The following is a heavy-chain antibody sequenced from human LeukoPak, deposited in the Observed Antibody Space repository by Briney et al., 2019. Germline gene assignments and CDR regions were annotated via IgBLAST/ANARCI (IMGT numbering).Heavy chain of an antibody. D-gene: IGHD6-6*01. V-gene: IGHV3-11*06. CDR3: AREGYSRSSVVY. J-gene: IGHJ4*02. CDR1: GFTFSGYY. Sequence: GGSLRLSCAASGFTFSGYYMSWIRQAPGTGLEWVSYITSSGSYTNYADSVKGRFTISRDNAKNSLYLQMNSLRAEDTAVYCCAREGYSRSSVVYWGQGTLVTVSS. CDR2: ITSSGSYT.